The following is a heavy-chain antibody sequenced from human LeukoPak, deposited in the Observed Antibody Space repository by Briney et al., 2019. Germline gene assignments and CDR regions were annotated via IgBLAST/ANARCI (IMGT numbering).Heavy chain of an antibody. CDR1: GFTFSSYA. V-gene: IGHV3-64*01. J-gene: IGHJ5*02. Sequence: GGSLRLSCAASGFTFSSYAMHWVRQTPGKGLEYVSAISSNGGSTYYANSVKGRFTISRDNSKNTLYLQMGSLRAEDMAVYYCARGGYYDNSGPPESWGQGTLVTVSS. CDR2: ISSNGGST. D-gene: IGHD3-22*01. CDR3: ARGGYYDNSGPPES.